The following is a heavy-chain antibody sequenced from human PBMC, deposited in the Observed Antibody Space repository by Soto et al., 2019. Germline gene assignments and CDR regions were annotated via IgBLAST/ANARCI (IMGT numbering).Heavy chain of an antibody. Sequence: PSQTLSLTCAISGDSVSSNSAAWNWIRQSPSRGLEWLGRTYYRSKWYNDYAVSVKSRITINPDTSKNQFSLQLNSVTPEDTAVYYCARDRGYYGSGSYFGDLAFDIWGQGTMVTVSS. CDR1: GDSVSSNSAA. D-gene: IGHD3-10*01. J-gene: IGHJ3*02. V-gene: IGHV6-1*01. CDR2: TYYRSKWYN. CDR3: ARDRGYYGSGSYFGDLAFDI.